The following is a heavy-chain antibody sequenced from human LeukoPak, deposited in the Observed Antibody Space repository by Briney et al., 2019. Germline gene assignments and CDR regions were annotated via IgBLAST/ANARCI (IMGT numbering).Heavy chain of an antibody. J-gene: IGHJ3*02. D-gene: IGHD3-22*01. Sequence: GASVKVSCKASGYRFTSYYMHWVRQAPGQGLEWTGIINPSDGSTSYAQRFQGRVTLTRDTSTSTVYMELSSLRSEDTAVYYCARGGNYYYDSSGYNDAFDIWGQGTMVTVSS. CDR2: INPSDGST. V-gene: IGHV1-46*01. CDR3: ARGGNYYYDSSGYNDAFDI. CDR1: GYRFTSYY.